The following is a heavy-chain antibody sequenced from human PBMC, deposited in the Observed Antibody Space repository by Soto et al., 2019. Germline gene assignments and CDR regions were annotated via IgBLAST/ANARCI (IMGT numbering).Heavy chain of an antibody. V-gene: IGHV1-3*01. D-gene: IGHD3-10*01. CDR1: GYTFTNYP. Sequence: QVQLVQSGAEVKKPGASVKVSCKASGYTFTNYPMHWVRQAPGQRLEWMGWINHGNRNTKYSQKFQGRVTITRDTSASTAYMELSSLRSEDTAVYYCARDVGAFDIWGQGTMVTVSS. J-gene: IGHJ3*02. CDR2: INHGNRNT. CDR3: ARDVGAFDI.